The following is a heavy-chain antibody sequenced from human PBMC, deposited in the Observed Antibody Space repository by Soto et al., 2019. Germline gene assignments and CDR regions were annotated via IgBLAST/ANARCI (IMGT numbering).Heavy chain of an antibody. Sequence: ASVKVSCKASGYTFTGYYMHWVRQAPGQGLEWMGWINPNSGGTNYAQKFQGRVTMTRDTSISTAYMELSRLRSDDTAVYYCAREVSRAAHRTHYYDSSGYHDYWGQGTMVTVYS. D-gene: IGHD3-22*01. CDR1: GYTFTGYY. CDR2: INPNSGGT. CDR3: AREVSRAAHRTHYYDSSGYHDY. J-gene: IGHJ4*02. V-gene: IGHV1-2*02.